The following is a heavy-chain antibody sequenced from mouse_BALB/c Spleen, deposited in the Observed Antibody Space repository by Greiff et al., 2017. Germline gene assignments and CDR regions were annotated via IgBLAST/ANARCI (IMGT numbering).Heavy chain of an antibody. CDR1: GFTFSDYY. Sequence: EVKVVESGGGLVKPGGSLKLSCAASGFTFSDYYMYWVRQTPEKRLEWVATISDGGSYTYYPDSVKGRFTISRDNAKNNLYLQMSSLKSEDTAMYYCARALYDGYYAFFAYWGQGTLVTVSA. D-gene: IGHD2-3*01. J-gene: IGHJ3*01. CDR2: ISDGGSYT. CDR3: ARALYDGYYAFFAY. V-gene: IGHV5-4*02.